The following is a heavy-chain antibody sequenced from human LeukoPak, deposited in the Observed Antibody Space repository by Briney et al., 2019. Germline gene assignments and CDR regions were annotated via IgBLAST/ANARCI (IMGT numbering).Heavy chain of an antibody. D-gene: IGHD6-19*01. CDR3: AREGIAVAGTIGWYFDY. V-gene: IGHV3-7*01. Sequence: GGSLRLSCAASEFTFRSYGMSWVRQAPGKGLEWVANIKQDGSEKYYVDSVKGRFTISRDNAKNSLYLQMNSLRAEDTAVYYCAREGIAVAGTIGWYFDYWGQGTLVTVSS. J-gene: IGHJ4*02. CDR2: IKQDGSEK. CDR1: EFTFRSYG.